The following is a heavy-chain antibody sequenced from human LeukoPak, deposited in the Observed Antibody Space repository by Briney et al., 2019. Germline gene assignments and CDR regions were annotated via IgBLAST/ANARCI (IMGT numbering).Heavy chain of an antibody. CDR3: TTGSYHESSGYRFDY. J-gene: IGHJ4*02. CDR2: IRNKGNGGTT. CDR1: GLTFGDNA. Sequence: GGSLRLSCTTSGLTFGDNAMSWVRQAPGKGLEWVGLIRNKGNGGTTEYAASVKGRFTISRDDSESITYLQMNSLRTEDTAVYYCTTGSYHESSGYRFDYWGQGTLVTVSS. V-gene: IGHV3-49*04. D-gene: IGHD3-22*01.